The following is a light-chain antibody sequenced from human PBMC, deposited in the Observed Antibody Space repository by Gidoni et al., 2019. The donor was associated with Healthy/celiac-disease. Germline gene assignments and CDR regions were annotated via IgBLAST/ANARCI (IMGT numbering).Light chain of an antibody. V-gene: IGKV1D-13*01. J-gene: IGKJ3*01. Sequence: IPFTQSPSSLSASVGDRVTITCLASQGISSALALYQQKPGKAPKLLIYDASSLESGVTSRFSGSGSGTDFTLTISSLQPEDFATYYCQQFNNYLFTFGPGTKVDIK. CDR1: QGISSA. CDR2: DAS. CDR3: QQFNNYLFT.